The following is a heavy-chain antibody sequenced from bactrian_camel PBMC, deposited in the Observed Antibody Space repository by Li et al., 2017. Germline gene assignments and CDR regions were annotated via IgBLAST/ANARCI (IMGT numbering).Heavy chain of an antibody. D-gene: IGHD1*01. J-gene: IGHJ4*01. CDR1: DYTIRSYC. Sequence: HVQLVESGGGEVQAGGSLALSCQGSDYTIRSYCMGWFRQAPGKERERVATFRTDGVTRYDDSVKGRFTISPDNAKNTLYLQLNSLKPEDTAMYYCAARSVCLDLLRAIPLSRWVGQGTQVTVS. CDR2: FRTDGVT. V-gene: IGHV3S57*01.